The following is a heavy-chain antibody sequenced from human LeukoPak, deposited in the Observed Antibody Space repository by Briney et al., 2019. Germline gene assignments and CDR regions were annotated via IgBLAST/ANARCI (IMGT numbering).Heavy chain of an antibody. Sequence: ASVKVSCKASGGTFSSYAISWVRQAPGQGLEWMGRIIPILGIANYAQKFQGRVTITADKSTSTAYMELSSLRSEDTAVYYCARGGSSSWYYYYYYMDVWGKGTTVTVSS. CDR3: ARGGSSSWYYYYYYMDV. J-gene: IGHJ6*03. D-gene: IGHD6-13*01. CDR1: GGTFSSYA. CDR2: IIPILGIA. V-gene: IGHV1-69*04.